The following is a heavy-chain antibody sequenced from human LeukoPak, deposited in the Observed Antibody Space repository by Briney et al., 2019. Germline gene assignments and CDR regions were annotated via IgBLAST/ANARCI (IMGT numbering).Heavy chain of an antibody. D-gene: IGHD6-13*01. CDR3: ARDKDSSPDY. CDR2: IRYDGSNK. J-gene: IGHJ4*02. Sequence: GGSLRLSCAASGFTFSSYGMHWVRQAPGKGLEWVAFIRYDGSNKYYADSVKGRFTISRDNAKNSLYLQMNSLRAEDTAVYYCARDKDSSPDYWGQGTLVTVSS. CDR1: GFTFSSYG. V-gene: IGHV3-30*02.